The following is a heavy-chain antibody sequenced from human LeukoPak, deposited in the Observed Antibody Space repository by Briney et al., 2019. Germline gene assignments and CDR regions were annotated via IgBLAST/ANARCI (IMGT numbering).Heavy chain of an antibody. CDR1: GFTFSTYG. V-gene: IGHV3-30*03. CDR3: ARDMEYSSSCFDY. J-gene: IGHJ4*02. D-gene: IGHD6-6*01. CDR2: ISYDGSNK. Sequence: GRSLRLSCAASGFTFSTYGMHWVRQAPGKGLEWVAVISYDGSNKYYADSVKGRFTISRDNSKSTLYLQMNSLRAEDTAVYYCARDMEYSSSCFDYWGQGTLVTVSS.